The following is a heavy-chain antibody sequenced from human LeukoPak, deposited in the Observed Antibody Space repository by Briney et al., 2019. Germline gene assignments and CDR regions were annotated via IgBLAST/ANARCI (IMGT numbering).Heavy chain of an antibody. CDR1: DGSVSGYY. V-gene: IGHV4-59*02. CDR3: ARISGYLTY. Sequence: SATMSLTCTFADGSVSGYYWSWIRQSPGKGLEWIGYIYYSGSTNYNPSLKSRVTISVDTSKNQFSLKLSSVTAADTAIYYCARISGYLTYCGQGTLVTVSS. CDR2: IYYSGST. D-gene: IGHD3-22*01. J-gene: IGHJ4*02.